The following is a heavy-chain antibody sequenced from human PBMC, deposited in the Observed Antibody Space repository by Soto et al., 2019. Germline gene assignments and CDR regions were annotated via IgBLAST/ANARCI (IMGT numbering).Heavy chain of an antibody. CDR3: ARAPTSTFDY. Sequence: SETLSLTCTVSGGSISSGGYYWSWIRQHPGKGLEWIGYIYYSGSTYYNPSLKSRVTISVDASKNQFSLKLSSVTAADTAVYYCARAPTSTFDYWGQGTLVTVSS. V-gene: IGHV4-31*03. D-gene: IGHD6-6*01. J-gene: IGHJ4*02. CDR2: IYYSGST. CDR1: GGSISSGGYY.